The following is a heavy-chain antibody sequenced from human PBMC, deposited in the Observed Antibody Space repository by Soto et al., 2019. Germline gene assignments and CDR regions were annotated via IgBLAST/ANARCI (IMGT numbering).Heavy chain of an antibody. CDR2: IIPIFGTA. CDR3: ARDAIVGATVHWYFDL. J-gene: IGHJ2*01. V-gene: IGHV1-69*13. D-gene: IGHD1-26*01. CDR1: GVTFSSYA. Sequence: ASVKVSCKASGVTFSSYAISWVRQAPGQGLEWMGGIIPIFGTANYAQKFQGRVTITADESTSTAYMELSSLRSEDTAVYYCARDAIVGATVHWYFDLWGRGTLVTVSS.